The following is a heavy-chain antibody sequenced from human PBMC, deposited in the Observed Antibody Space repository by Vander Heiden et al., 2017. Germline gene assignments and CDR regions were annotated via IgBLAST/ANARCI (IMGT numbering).Heavy chain of an antibody. V-gene: IGHV1-8*01. Sequence: QMQLVQSGAEVKKPAASVKVSCKASGYTFTSYDINWVRQATGQGLEWMGWMNPNSGNTGYAKKFQGRVTMTRNTSISTAYMELSSLRSEETAVYYCTLPTEQRGRGYAIDAFDIWGQGTMVTVYS. D-gene: IGHD2-8*01. J-gene: IGHJ3*02. CDR2: MNPNSGNT. CDR1: GYTFTSYD. CDR3: TLPTEQRGRGYAIDAFDI.